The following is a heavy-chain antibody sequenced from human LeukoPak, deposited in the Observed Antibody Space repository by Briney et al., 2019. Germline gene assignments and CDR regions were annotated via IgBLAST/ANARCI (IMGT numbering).Heavy chain of an antibody. CDR1: GGTFSSCA. CDR3: ARAGRTFLGYYYYMDV. Sequence: SVKVSCKASGGTFSSCAISWVRQAPGQGLEWMGGIIPIFGTANYAQKFQGRVTITADESTSTAYMELSSLRSEDTAVYYCARAGRTFLGYYYYMDVWGKGTTVTVSS. V-gene: IGHV1-69*01. CDR2: IIPIFGTA. J-gene: IGHJ6*03. D-gene: IGHD2/OR15-2a*01.